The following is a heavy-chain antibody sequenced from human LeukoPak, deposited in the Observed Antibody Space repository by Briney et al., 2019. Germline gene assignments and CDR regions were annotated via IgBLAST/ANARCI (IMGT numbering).Heavy chain of an antibody. CDR3: AIAKGPVDIVVAATGVFGY. CDR2: ISDSGAST. D-gene: IGHD6-19*01. V-gene: IGHV3-23*01. CDR1: GFTFSSFA. Sequence: GGSLRLSCAASGFTFSSFAMSWVRQAPGKGLEWVSGISDSGASTYYPDSVKGRFTISRDNSKNMLYLQMNSLRADDTAVYYCAIAKGPVDIVVAATGVFGYWGQGTLVTVSS. J-gene: IGHJ4*02.